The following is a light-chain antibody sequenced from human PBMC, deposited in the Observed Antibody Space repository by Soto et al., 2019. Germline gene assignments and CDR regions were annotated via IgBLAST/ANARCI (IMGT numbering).Light chain of an antibody. Sequence: IVLTQSPATLSLSPGERATLSCRASQSVSSYLAWYQQKPGQAPRLLIYDASNRATGIPARFSGSGSGTDFTLTISRLEPEDFAVYYCQQYNNWPWTFGQGTKVDI. V-gene: IGKV3-11*01. CDR3: QQYNNWPWT. J-gene: IGKJ1*01. CDR2: DAS. CDR1: QSVSSY.